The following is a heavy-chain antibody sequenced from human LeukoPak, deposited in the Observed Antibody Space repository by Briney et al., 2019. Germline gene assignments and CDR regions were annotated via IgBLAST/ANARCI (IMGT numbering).Heavy chain of an antibody. CDR2: INPNSGGT. J-gene: IGHJ4*02. CDR3: ARVFMSITARLDFDY. D-gene: IGHD6-6*01. CDR1: GYTFTGYY. V-gene: IGHV1-2*02. Sequence: GASVKVSCKASGYTFTGYYMHWVRQAPGQGLEWMGWINPNSGGTNYAQKFQDRVTMTRDTSITTAYMELSRLRSDDTAVYDCARVFMSITARLDFDYWGQGTLVTVSS.